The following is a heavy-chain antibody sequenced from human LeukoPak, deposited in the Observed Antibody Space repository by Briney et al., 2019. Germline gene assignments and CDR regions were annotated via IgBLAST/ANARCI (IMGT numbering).Heavy chain of an antibody. CDR2: ISWDGGST. CDR3: AKDKGLGVGASNFDY. D-gene: IGHD1-26*01. V-gene: IGHV3-43*01. J-gene: IGHJ4*02. CDR1: GFTFSSYP. Sequence: GRSLRLSCAASGFTFSSYPMHWVRQAPDKGLEWVSLISWDGGSTYYADSVKGRFTISRDNSKNSLYLQMNSLRTEDTALYYCAKDKGLGVGASNFDYWGQGTLVTVSS.